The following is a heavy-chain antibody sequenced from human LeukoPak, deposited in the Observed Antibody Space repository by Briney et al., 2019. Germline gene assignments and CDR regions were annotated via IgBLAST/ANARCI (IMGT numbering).Heavy chain of an antibody. CDR3: ARMRLGEWELEHYFDY. D-gene: IGHD1-26*01. CDR1: GYTFTGYY. J-gene: IGHJ4*02. V-gene: IGHV1-2*02. Sequence: ASVKVYCKASGYTFTGYYMHWVRQAPGQGLEWMGWINPNSGGTNYAQKFQDRVTMTRDTSISTAYMELSRLRSDDTAVYYCARMRLGEWELEHYFDYWGQGTLVTVSS. CDR2: INPNSGGT.